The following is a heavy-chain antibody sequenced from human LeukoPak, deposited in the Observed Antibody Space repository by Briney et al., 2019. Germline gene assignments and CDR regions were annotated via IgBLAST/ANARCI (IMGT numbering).Heavy chain of an antibody. CDR3: AKDLSSAITSALVLDV. Sequence: PGGSLRLSYTASGFTFDDYAMHWVRHTPGKGLEWVAGITWNRDNIGYGDSVKGRFTISRDNVKNVLYLQMNSLRPEDTALYYCAKDLSSAITSALVLDVWGQGTTVIVS. D-gene: IGHD3-22*01. CDR1: GFTFDDYA. CDR2: ITWNRDNI. J-gene: IGHJ6*02. V-gene: IGHV3-9*01.